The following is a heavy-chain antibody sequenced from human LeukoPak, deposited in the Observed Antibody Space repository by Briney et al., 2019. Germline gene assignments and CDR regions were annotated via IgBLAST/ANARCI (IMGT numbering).Heavy chain of an antibody. CDR3: ANLGDANDY. V-gene: IGHV3-53*01. J-gene: IGHJ4*02. D-gene: IGHD3-16*01. Sequence: GGSLRLSCTVSGFTVSSNSMSWVRQAPGKGLEWVSFIYSGGNTHNSDSVKGRFTISRDNSKNTLYLQMNSLRAEDTAVYYCANLGDANDYWGQGTLVTVSS. CDR1: GFTVSSNS. CDR2: IYSGGNT.